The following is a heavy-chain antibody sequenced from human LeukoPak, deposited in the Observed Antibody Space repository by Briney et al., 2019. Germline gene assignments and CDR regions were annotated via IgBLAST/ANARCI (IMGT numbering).Heavy chain of an antibody. V-gene: IGHV4-61*02. Sequence: SQTLSLTCTVSGGSISSGSYYWSWIRQPAGKGLEWIGRIYTSGSTNYNPSFKSRVTISVDTSKNQFSLKLSSVTAADTAVYYCARGDYYGSGSPIYGMDVWGQGTTVTVSS. CDR3: ARGDYYGSGSPIYGMDV. D-gene: IGHD3-10*01. J-gene: IGHJ6*02. CDR2: IYTSGST. CDR1: GGSISSGSYY.